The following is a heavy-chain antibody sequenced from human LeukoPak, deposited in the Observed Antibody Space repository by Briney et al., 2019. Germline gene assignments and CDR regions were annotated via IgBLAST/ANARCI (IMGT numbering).Heavy chain of an antibody. CDR3: ARGDYYDSSGYYRAFDY. J-gene: IGHJ4*02. Sequence: KASQTLSLPRAVSGGSISSYYWSWVRQPPAKGLEWGGFIYYRRSTNHIPSLKSRVTISVDTSKNQFSLKLSSVTAADTAVYYCARGDYYDSSGYYRAFDYWGQGTLVTVSS. CDR2: IYYRRST. V-gene: IGHV4-59*01. D-gene: IGHD3-22*01. CDR1: GGSISSYY.